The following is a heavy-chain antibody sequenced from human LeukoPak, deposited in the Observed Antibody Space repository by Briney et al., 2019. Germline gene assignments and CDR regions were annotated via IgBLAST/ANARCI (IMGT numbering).Heavy chain of an antibody. V-gene: IGHV1-2*02. CDR3: AREPRTFYYYYYMDV. Sequence: GASVKVSCKASGHTFTGYYMHWVRQAPGQGLEWMGWINPNSGGTNYAQKFQGRVTMTRGTSISTAYMELSRLRSDDTAVYYCAREPRTFYYYYYMDVWGKGTTVTVSS. CDR1: GHTFTGYY. D-gene: IGHD2/OR15-2a*01. J-gene: IGHJ6*03. CDR2: INPNSGGT.